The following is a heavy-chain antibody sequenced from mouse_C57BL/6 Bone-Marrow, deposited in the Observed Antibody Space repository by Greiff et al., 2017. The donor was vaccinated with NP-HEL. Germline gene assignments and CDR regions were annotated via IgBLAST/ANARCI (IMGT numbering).Heavy chain of an antibody. CDR1: GFTFTDYY. V-gene: IGHV7-3*01. CDR2: IRNKANGYTT. Sequence: EVMLVESGGGLVQPGGSLSLSCAASGFTFTDYYMSWVRQPPGKALEWLGFIRNKANGYTTEYSASVKGRFTISRDNSQSILYLQMNALRAEDSATYYRASVSSHFDYWGQGTTLTVSS. CDR3: ASVSSHFDY. J-gene: IGHJ2*01.